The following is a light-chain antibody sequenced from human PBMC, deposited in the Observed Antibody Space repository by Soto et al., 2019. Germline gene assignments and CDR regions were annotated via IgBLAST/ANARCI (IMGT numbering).Light chain of an antibody. Sequence: DIQMTQSPSTLSASVGDRVTITCRASQSISSWLAWYQQKPGKAPKLLIYDASSLEGGVPSRFSGSGSGTEFTLTISSLQPDDFATYYGQQYNSYPYTFGQGTKLEIK. V-gene: IGKV1-5*01. CDR2: DAS. CDR1: QSISSW. J-gene: IGKJ2*01. CDR3: QQYNSYPYT.